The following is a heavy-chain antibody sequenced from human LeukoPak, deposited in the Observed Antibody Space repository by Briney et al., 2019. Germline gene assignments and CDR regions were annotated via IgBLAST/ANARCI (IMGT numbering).Heavy chain of an antibody. CDR1: GGSLSNYY. CDR3: ARARTYYYDSSGYPYFDY. CDR2: MYYGGST. V-gene: IGHV4-59*01. Sequence: PSETLSLTCSVSGGSLSNYYWNWIRQPPGKGLEWIGSMYYGGSTNYDPSLKSRVTISVDTSKNQFSLKLSSVTAADTAVYYCARARTYYYDSSGYPYFDYWGQGTLVTVSS. J-gene: IGHJ4*02. D-gene: IGHD3-22*01.